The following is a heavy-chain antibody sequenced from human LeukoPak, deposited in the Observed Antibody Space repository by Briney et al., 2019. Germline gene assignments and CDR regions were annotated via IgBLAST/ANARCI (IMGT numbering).Heavy chain of an antibody. D-gene: IGHD6-13*01. Sequence: ASVKVSCKASGYTLTDYYMQWVRQAPGQGLEWMGRINPNSGGTNYAQKFQGRVTMTRDTSISTAYMDLSSLRSDDTAVYYCAIGIPAAGTVDCWGQGTLVTVSS. CDR1: GYTLTDYY. J-gene: IGHJ4*02. V-gene: IGHV1-2*06. CDR3: AIGIPAAGTVDC. CDR2: INPNSGGT.